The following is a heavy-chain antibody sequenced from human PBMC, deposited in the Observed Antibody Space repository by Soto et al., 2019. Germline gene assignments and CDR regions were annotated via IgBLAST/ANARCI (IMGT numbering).Heavy chain of an antibody. Sequence: QVHLVESGGGVVQPGRSLRLSCVASGFTFGTYAIHWVRQAPGKGLQWVALISYEGINTYYADSVKGRFTISRDNSKNTLYLQMNSLRPEDTGLYYCARVTPGNNLYYFSGLDVWGQGTSVTVSS. V-gene: IGHV3-30-3*01. D-gene: IGHD1-1*01. CDR3: ARVTPGNNLYYFSGLDV. CDR1: GFTFGTYA. J-gene: IGHJ6*02. CDR2: ISYEGINT.